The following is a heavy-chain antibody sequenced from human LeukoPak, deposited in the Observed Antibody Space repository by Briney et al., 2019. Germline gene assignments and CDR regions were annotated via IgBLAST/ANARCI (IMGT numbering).Heavy chain of an antibody. D-gene: IGHD2-15*01. CDR1: GFTFNSYA. Sequence: GTSLRLSCAASGFTFNSYAVHWVRQAPGKGLEWVAVISYDGSINFYAASVKGRFTISRDNSKNTLYLQMNSLRIDDTALYFCARDRRYCSGGSCYFDYFFDYWGQGTLVTVSS. CDR3: ARDRRYCSGGSCYFDYFFDY. CDR2: ISYDGSIN. V-gene: IGHV3-30*04. J-gene: IGHJ4*02.